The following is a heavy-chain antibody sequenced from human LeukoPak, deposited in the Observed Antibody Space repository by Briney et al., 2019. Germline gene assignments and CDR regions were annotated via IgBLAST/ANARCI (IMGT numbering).Heavy chain of an antibody. J-gene: IGHJ4*02. Sequence: ASETLSLTCAVYGGSFSGYYWSWIRQPPGKGLEWIGEINHSGSTNYNPSLKSRVTISVDTSKNQFSLKLSSVTAADTAVYYCARLGAVIAAAGPFDYWGQGTLGTVSS. CDR1: GGSFSGYY. CDR3: ARLGAVIAAAGPFDY. D-gene: IGHD6-13*01. CDR2: INHSGST. V-gene: IGHV4-34*01.